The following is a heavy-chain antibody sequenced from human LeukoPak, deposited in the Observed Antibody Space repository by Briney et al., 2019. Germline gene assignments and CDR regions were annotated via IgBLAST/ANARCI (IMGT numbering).Heavy chain of an antibody. CDR1: GFTFSSYE. Sequence: PGGSLRLSCTASGFTFSSYEMNWVRQAPGKGLEWVSYISSSGSGIYYADSVKGRFTISRDNAKNSLYLHMNSLRAEDTAVYYCGSIAPAGSWGQGTLVTVSS. CDR3: GSIAPAGS. CDR2: ISSSGSGI. V-gene: IGHV3-48*03. D-gene: IGHD6-25*01. J-gene: IGHJ5*02.